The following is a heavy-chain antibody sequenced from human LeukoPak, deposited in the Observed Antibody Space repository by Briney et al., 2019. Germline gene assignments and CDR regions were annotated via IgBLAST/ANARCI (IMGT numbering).Heavy chain of an antibody. Sequence: GGSLKLSCAASGFTFSSYWMTWVRQTPGKGLEWVANIKQDGSEEYYVDSVKGRFIISRDNAKNSLNLQMNSLRAEDTAVYYCAELGITMIGGVWGKGTTVTISS. V-gene: IGHV3-7*01. CDR3: AELGITMIGGV. D-gene: IGHD3-10*02. J-gene: IGHJ6*04. CDR2: IKQDGSEE. CDR1: GFTFSSYW.